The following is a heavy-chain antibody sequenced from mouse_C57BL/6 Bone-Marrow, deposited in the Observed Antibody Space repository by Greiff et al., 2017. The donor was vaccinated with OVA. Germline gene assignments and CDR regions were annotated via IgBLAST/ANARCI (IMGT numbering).Heavy chain of an antibody. CDR2: IHPNSGST. J-gene: IGHJ4*01. D-gene: IGHD2-14*01. CDR1: GYTFTSYW. V-gene: IGHV1-64*01. Sequence: QVQLQQPGAELVKPGASVKLSCKASGYTFTSYWMHWVKQRPGQGLEWIGMIHPNSGSTNYNEKFKSKATLTVDKSSSTAYMQLSSLTSEDSAVYYCARVLRRDYARDYWGQGTSVTVSS. CDR3: ARVLRRDYARDY.